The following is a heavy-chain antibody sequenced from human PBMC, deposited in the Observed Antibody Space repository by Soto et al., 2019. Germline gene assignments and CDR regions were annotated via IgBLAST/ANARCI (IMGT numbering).Heavy chain of an antibody. Sequence: SETLSLTCTVSGGYSSSGDYYWSWIRQPPGKGLEWIGYIYYRGSTYYNQSLKSRVTISVDTSMNQFSLTLTSVTAADTAVYYCARDPARGGGSYLGYFDYWGQGTPVTVSS. V-gene: IGHV4-30-4*01. J-gene: IGHJ4*02. D-gene: IGHD1-26*01. CDR2: IYYRGST. CDR1: GGYSSSGDYY. CDR3: ARDPARGGGSYLGYFDY.